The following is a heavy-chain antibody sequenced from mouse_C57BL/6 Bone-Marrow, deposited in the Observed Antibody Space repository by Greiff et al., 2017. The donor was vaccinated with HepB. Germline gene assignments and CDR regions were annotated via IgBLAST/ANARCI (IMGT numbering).Heavy chain of an antibody. V-gene: IGHV1-74*01. J-gene: IGHJ4*01. CDR2: IHPSDSDT. D-gene: IGHD2-4*01. Sequence: QVQLQQPGAELVKPGASVKVSCKASGYTFTSYWMHWVKQRPGQGLEWIGRIHPSDSDTNYNQKFKGKATLTVDKSSSTAYMQLSSLTSEDSAVYYCANFENPYDYGYAMDYWGQGTSVTVSS. CDR1: GYTFTSYW. CDR3: ANFENPYDYGYAMDY.